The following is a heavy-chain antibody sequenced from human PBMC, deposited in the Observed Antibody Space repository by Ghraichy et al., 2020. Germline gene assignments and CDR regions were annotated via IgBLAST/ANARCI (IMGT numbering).Heavy chain of an antibody. Sequence: GGSLRLSCVASGFTFRTYWMHWVRQAPGKGLVWVSRINSDGSSTTYADSVKGRFTISRDNAKNTLYLQMNSLRAEDTAVYYCGREEITETRRGLGSGPNYKYCGMDVWGQVTTVTVSS. CDR2: INSDGSST. J-gene: IGHJ6*02. D-gene: IGHD3-3*01. CDR3: GREEITETRRGLGSGPNYKYCGMDV. CDR1: GFTFRTYW. V-gene: IGHV3-74*01.